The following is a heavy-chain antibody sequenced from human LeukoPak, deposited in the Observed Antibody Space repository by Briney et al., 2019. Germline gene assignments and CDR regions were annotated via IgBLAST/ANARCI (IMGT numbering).Heavy chain of an antibody. J-gene: IGHJ4*02. D-gene: IGHD5-24*01. CDR1: GFTFSSYE. CDR2: ISTTGSSI. Sequence: HPGGSLRLSCAASGFTFSSYEMNWVRQAPGKGLEWVSYISTTGSSIYYADSVKGRFTISRDNVKNLLYLQMNSLRAEDTAVYYCVRRRWLHLPFDYWGQGTLVTVSS. CDR3: VRRRWLHLPFDY. V-gene: IGHV3-48*03.